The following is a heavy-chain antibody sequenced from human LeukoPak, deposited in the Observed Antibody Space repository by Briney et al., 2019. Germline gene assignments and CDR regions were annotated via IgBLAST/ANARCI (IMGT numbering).Heavy chain of an antibody. J-gene: IGHJ4*02. CDR3: ARGENYYHSSGQKLPFDY. CDR2: MNPNSGNT. CDR1: GYTFTSYD. V-gene: IGHV1-8*01. Sequence: ASVKVSCKASGYTFTSYDINWVRQATGQGLEWMGWMNPNSGNTGYAQKFQGRVTMTRNTSISTAYMELSSLRSEDTAVYYCARGENYYHSSGQKLPFDYWGQGTLVTVSS. D-gene: IGHD3-22*01.